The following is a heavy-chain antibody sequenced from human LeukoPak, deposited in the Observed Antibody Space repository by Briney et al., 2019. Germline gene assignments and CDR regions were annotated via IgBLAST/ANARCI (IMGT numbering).Heavy chain of an antibody. CDR2: IKHSGRT. Sequence: SETLSLTCAVYGGFLSVYYWSCIRQPPGRGLEWIGEIKHSGRTNYNTSLESRVTLPVDTSRNQFSLTMSSVTAADTAVEYFGRGLAIFARRRQLDYWGQGSQVSVCS. J-gene: IGHJ4*02. V-gene: IGHV4-34*01. CDR1: GGFLSVYY. D-gene: IGHD3-3*01. CDR3: GRGLAIFARRRQLDY.